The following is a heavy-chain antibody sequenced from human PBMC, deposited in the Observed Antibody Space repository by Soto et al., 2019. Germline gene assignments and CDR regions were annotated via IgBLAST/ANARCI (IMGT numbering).Heavy chain of an antibody. CDR1: GYTFINYY. J-gene: IGHJ6*03. V-gene: IGHV1-46*03. CDR3: VRATAARQRDYSYHYYLHI. D-gene: IGHD6-6*01. CDR2: INPNGGST. Sequence: QVQLVQSGAEVKKPGASVKVSCKASGYTFINYYIHWVWQAPGQGLEWMGVINPNGGSTVYAQKFQGRVTLTRDTSTSTVYVELSSLRSDDTAVYFCVRATAARQRDYSYHYYLHIWGKGTTVTVSS.